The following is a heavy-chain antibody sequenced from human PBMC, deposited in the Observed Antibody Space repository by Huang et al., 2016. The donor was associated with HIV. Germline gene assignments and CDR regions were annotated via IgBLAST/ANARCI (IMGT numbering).Heavy chain of an antibody. J-gene: IGHJ6*02. D-gene: IGHD1-7*01. CDR1: TFRFGAYW. CDR2: IKKDESEK. V-gene: IGHV3-7*01. CDR3: ATKTAAMDI. Sequence: VESGGRLVQPGGSIRLSCVGSTFRFGAYWMSWVRQSPGKGLEWVAKIKKDESEKYYVDSVKGRFNISRGNAKKVLFLEMNNVRVEDTATYYCATKTAAMDIWGQGTTVTVS.